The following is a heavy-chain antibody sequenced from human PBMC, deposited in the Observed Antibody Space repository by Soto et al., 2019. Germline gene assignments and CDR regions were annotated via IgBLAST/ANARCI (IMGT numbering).Heavy chain of an antibody. CDR2: ISAYNGNT. Sequence: ASVKVSCKASRYTFTSYGISWVRQAPGQGLEWMGWISAYNGNTNYAQKLQGRVTMTTDTSTSTAYMELRSLRSDDTAVYYCAKDRVSRGKTSLLPDAFDIWGQGTMVTVSS. J-gene: IGHJ3*02. CDR3: AKDRVSRGKTSLLPDAFDI. CDR1: RYTFTSYG. D-gene: IGHD3-10*01. V-gene: IGHV1-18*01.